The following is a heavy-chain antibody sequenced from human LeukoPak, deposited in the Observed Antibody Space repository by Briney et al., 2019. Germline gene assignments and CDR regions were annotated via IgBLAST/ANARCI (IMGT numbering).Heavy chain of an antibody. CDR3: ARVPLGAVARRAYFDY. CDR2: ISYDGSNK. CDR1: GLRISNFG. J-gene: IGHJ4*02. V-gene: IGHV3-30*19. Sequence: GGSLRLSCAAAGLRISNFGMHWVRQAPGKGLEWVAVISYDGSNKYYADSVKGRFTISRDNSKNTLYLQMNSLRAEDTAVYYCARVPLGAVARRAYFDYWGQGTLVTVSS. D-gene: IGHD6-19*01.